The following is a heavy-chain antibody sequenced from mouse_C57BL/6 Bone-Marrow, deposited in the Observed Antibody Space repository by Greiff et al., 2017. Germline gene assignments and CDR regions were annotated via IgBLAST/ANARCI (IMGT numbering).Heavy chain of an antibody. Sequence: LQQSGAELVRPGSSVKLSCTDSYFAFMASAMHWVQQRPGHGLEWIGSFTMYSDATEYSENFKGKATLTAKTSSSTAYMETSSLTSEDSAVYYCARGILPMELAYWGQGTLVTVSA. CDR1: YFAFMASA. CDR3: ARGILPMELAY. J-gene: IGHJ3*01. V-gene: IGHV1-49*01. D-gene: IGHD5-5*01. CDR2: FTMYSDAT.